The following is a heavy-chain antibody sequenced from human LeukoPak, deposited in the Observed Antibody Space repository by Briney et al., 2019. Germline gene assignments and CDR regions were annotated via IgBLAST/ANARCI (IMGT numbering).Heavy chain of an antibody. CDR1: GFTFSSYA. CDR3: TKMGIAALPGGWFDP. D-gene: IGHD6-13*01. Sequence: GGSLRLSCAASGFTFSSYAMSWVRQAPGKGLEWVSAISGSGGSTYYADSVKGRLTISRDNSKNTLYLQMNSLRAEDTAVYYCTKMGIAALPGGWFDPWGQGTLVTVSS. V-gene: IGHV3-23*01. J-gene: IGHJ5*02. CDR2: ISGSGGST.